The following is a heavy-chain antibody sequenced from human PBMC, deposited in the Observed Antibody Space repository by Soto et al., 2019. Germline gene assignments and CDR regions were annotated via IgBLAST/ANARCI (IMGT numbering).Heavy chain of an antibody. Sequence: ASVKVSCKASGYTFTGYYMHWVRQAPGQGLEWMGCIYPNSGCTNYAQKLQGWVTMTRDTSISTAYMELSRLRSDDTAVYYCARDGDISGRYSCDIWTDYYDFDYWGQGTLVTVSS. V-gene: IGHV1-2*04. CDR3: ARDGDISGRYSCDIWTDYYDFDY. CDR2: IYPNSGCT. J-gene: IGHJ4*02. CDR1: GYTFTGYY. D-gene: IGHD3-9*01.